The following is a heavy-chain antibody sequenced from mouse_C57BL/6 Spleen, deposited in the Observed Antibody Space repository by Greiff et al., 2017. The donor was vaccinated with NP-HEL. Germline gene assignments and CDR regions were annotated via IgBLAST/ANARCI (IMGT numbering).Heavy chain of an antibody. Sequence: EVQLQESGPGLVKPSQSLSLTCSVTGYSITSGYYWNWIRQFPGNKLEWMGYISYDGSNNYNPSLKNRISITRDTSKNQFFLKLNSVTTEDTATYYCARDQDDYDVFDYWGQGTTLTVSS. CDR3: ARDQDDYDVFDY. CDR1: GYSITSGYY. J-gene: IGHJ2*01. V-gene: IGHV3-6*01. CDR2: ISYDGSN. D-gene: IGHD2-4*01.